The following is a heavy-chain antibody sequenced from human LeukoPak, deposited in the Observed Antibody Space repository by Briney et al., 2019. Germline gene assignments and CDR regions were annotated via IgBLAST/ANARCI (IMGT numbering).Heavy chain of an antibody. CDR1: GFTFSNYA. Sequence: PGGSLRLSCAASGFTFSNYAMSWVRQAPGKGLEWVSAISGSASSTYHADSVKGRFTISRDNSKNTLYLQMNSLRAEDTAVYFCARVLSGRGSLYSYYYYMDVWGKGTTVTISS. CDR2: ISGSASST. J-gene: IGHJ6*03. V-gene: IGHV3-23*01. CDR3: ARVLSGRGSLYSYYYYMDV. D-gene: IGHD3-16*02.